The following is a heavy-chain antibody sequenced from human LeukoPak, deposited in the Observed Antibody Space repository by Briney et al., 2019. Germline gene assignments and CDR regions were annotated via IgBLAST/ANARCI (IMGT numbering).Heavy chain of an antibody. CDR2: MYYSGST. D-gene: IGHD2-21*01. V-gene: IGHV4-31*03. CDR1: GVSISSDKYY. CDR3: ATPYCGTISCLDVFDI. Sequence: PSETLPLTCTVSGVSISSDKYYWSWIRQRPGKGLEWIGYMYYSGSTSYNPSLKSRVSISLGTPKNQFSLKLTSVTAADTAVYYCATPYCGTISCLDVFDIWGQGTMVTVSS. J-gene: IGHJ3*02.